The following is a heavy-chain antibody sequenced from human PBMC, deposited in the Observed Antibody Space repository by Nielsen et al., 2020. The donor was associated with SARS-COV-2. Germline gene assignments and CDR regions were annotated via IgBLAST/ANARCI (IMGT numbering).Heavy chain of an antibody. J-gene: IGHJ6*02. CDR1: GFIFSSYG. D-gene: IGHD3-22*01. CDR3: ARDFPPVNLSYDSSGEESV. V-gene: IGHV3-33*08. Sequence: GESLKISCTASGFIFSSYGMHWVRQAPGKGLEWVAVIWYDGGNKYYADSVKGRFTISRDNSKNTLYLQMNSLRAEDTAVYYCARDFPPVNLSYDSSGEESVWGQGTTVTVSS. CDR2: IWYDGGNK.